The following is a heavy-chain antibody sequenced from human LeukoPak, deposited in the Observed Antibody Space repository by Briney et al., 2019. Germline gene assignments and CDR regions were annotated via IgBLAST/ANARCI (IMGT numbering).Heavy chain of an antibody. CDR1: GYTFTSYY. J-gene: IGHJ4*02. V-gene: IGHV1-46*01. CDR2: INPSGGST. D-gene: IGHD3-9*01. Sequence: ASVKASCKASGYTFTSYYMHWVRQAPGQGLEWMGIINPSGGSTSYAQKFQGRVTMTRDTSTSTVYMELSSPRSDDTAVYYCARDFEPRAFYFDYWGQGTLVTVSS. CDR3: ARDFEPRAFYFDY.